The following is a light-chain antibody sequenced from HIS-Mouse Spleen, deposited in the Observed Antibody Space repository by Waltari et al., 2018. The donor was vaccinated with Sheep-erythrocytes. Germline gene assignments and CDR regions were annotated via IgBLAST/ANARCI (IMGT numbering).Light chain of an antibody. V-gene: IGLV2-11*01. CDR2: DVS. J-gene: IGLJ2*01. Sequence: QSALTQPRSVSGSPGQSVTISCTGTSSDVGGSKYVSWYQPHPGKAPKLMIYDVSKRPSGVPDRFSGSKSGNTASLTISGLQAEDEADYYCCSYAGSYTVVFGGGTKLTVL. CDR3: CSYAGSYTVV. CDR1: SSDVGGSKY.